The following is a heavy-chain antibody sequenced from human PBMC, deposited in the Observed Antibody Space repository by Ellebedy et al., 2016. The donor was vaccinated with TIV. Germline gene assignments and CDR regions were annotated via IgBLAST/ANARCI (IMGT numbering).Heavy chain of an antibody. Sequence: GGSLRLSCGSSGFSFRSYWMTWVRQAPGKGLEWVANMNQDESDKYYADSVKGRFTISRDNAQNSLFLQMNSLRAEDTAVYYCATDGSYGDYRSPTHAFEMWGQGTLVTVSS. D-gene: IGHD4-17*01. CDR1: GFSFRSYW. J-gene: IGHJ3*02. CDR3: ATDGSYGDYRSPTHAFEM. V-gene: IGHV3-7*01. CDR2: MNQDESDK.